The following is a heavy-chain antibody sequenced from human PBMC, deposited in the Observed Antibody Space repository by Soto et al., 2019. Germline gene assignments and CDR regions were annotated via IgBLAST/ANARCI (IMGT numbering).Heavy chain of an antibody. CDR2: VRPYNGNT. CDR3: ARAELYGMDV. CDR1: GYTFTSYG. V-gene: IGHV1-18*01. J-gene: IGHJ6*02. Sequence: QVHLVQSGAEVKKPGASVKVSCKASGYTFTSYGLIWVRQAPGQGLEWMGWVRPYNGNTQYPQRLQGRVTMTTDTSTSTAYMELRSLRSDDTAVYYCARAELYGMDVWGQGTTVTVSS. D-gene: IGHD3-10*01.